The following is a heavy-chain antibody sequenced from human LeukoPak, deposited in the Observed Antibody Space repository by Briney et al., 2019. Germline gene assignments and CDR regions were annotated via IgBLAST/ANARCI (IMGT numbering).Heavy chain of an antibody. J-gene: IGHJ4*02. CDR3: ARVNIVGATSGDFDY. CDR1: GGSFRGYY. V-gene: IGHV4-34*01. Sequence: KPAETLSLTCAVYGGSFRGYYWSWIRQPPGKGLEWIGEINHSGSTNYNPSLKSRVTISVDTSKNQFSLKLSSVTAADTAVYYCARVNIVGATSGDFDYWGQGTLVTVSS. CDR2: INHSGST. D-gene: IGHD1-26*01.